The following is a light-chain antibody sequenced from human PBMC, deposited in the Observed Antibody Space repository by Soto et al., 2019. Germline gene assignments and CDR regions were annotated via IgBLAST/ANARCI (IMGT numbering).Light chain of an antibody. V-gene: IGKV3-20*01. CDR3: QFYGSSQWT. CDR1: QIVSNNY. CDR2: SAS. Sequence: TALTQSPGTLSLSPGGRATLSCRASQIVSNNYLAWFQQRPGQAPRLLVSSASTRATGIPDRFSGSGSGTDFTLTISRLEPEDSAVYYCQFYGSSQWTFGQGTKVEIE. J-gene: IGKJ1*01.